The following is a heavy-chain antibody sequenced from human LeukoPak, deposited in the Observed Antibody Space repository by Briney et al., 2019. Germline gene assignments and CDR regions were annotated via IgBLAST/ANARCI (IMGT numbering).Heavy chain of an antibody. J-gene: IGHJ5*01. D-gene: IGHD3/OR15-3a*01. V-gene: IGHV3-21*01. CDR3: ATIGTGDYRDDS. Sequence: GGSLRLSCAASGFTFSSYSMNWVRQAPGKGLEWVSSISSSNSYIYYADSVKGRFTISRDNAKNSLYLQMSSLRAEDTALYYCATIGTGDYRDDSWGQGTLVTVSS. CDR2: ISSSNSYI. CDR1: GFTFSSYS.